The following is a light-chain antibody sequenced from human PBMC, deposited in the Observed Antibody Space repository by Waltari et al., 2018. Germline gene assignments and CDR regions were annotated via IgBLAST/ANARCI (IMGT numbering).Light chain of an antibody. J-gene: IGKJ2*01. CDR1: QSVSSY. V-gene: IGKV3-11*01. CDR3: QQRSNWPPRYT. CDR2: DAS. Sequence: EIVLTQSPATLSFSPGERATPSCRASQSVSSYLAWYQQKPGQAPRLLIYDASNRATGIPARFSGSGSGTDFTLTISSLEPEDFAVYYCQQRSNWPPRYTFGQGTKLEIK.